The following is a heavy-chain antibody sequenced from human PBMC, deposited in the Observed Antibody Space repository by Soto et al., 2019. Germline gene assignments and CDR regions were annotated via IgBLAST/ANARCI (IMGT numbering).Heavy chain of an antibody. D-gene: IGHD2-15*01. CDR2: INAGNGKT. V-gene: IGHV1-3*01. J-gene: IGHJ3*02. CDR1: GYTFTRYA. Sequence: ASVKVSCKASGYTFTRYAMHWVRQAPEQSLEWMGWINAGNGKTKNSQKFQGRVTFTRDTSASTVYMEVSSLRSEDTAVYYCARGSGPNDAFDIWGQATMVTVSS. CDR3: ARGSGPNDAFDI.